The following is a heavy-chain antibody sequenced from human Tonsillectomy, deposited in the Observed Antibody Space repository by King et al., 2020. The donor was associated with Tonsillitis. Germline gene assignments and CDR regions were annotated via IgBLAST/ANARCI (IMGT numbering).Heavy chain of an antibody. J-gene: IGHJ3*02. D-gene: IGHD6-13*01. CDR3: ARTGYSSSWYVGTFDI. Sequence: VQLVESGGGVVQPGRSLRLSCAASGFTFSTYALHWVRQAPGKGLEWVAVISYDGSNKFYADSVKGRFTISRDNSKNTLHLQMNSLRAEDTAVYYCARTGYSSSWYVGTFDIWGQGTMVTVSS. CDR2: ISYDGSNK. V-gene: IGHV3-30-3*01. CDR1: GFTFSTYA.